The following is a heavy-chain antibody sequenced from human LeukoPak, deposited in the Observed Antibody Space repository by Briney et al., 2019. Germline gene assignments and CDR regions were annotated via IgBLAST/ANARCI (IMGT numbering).Heavy chain of an antibody. CDR1: GFTFSSYA. CDR2: ISYDGSNK. Sequence: GRSLRLSCAASGFTFSSYAMHWVRQAPGKGLEWVAVISYDGSNKYYADSVKGRFTISRDNSKNTLYLQMNSLKTEDTAVYYCTTAPSYYSDSSGSYLKPFDIWGQGTMVTVSS. V-gene: IGHV3-30-3*01. CDR3: TTAPSYYSDSSGSYLKPFDI. D-gene: IGHD3-22*01. J-gene: IGHJ3*02.